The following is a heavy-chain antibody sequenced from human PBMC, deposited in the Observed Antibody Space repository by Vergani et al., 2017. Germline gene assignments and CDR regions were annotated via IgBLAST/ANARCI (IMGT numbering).Heavy chain of an antibody. Sequence: QVQLQESGPGLVKPPGTLSLTCAVSGGSISSSNWWSWVRQPPGKGLEWIGEIYHSGSTNYNPSLKSRVTISVDKSKNQFSLKLSSVPAADTAVYYCARVGIVATIRAPWYFDYWGQGTLVTVSS. CDR1: GGSISSSNW. D-gene: IGHD5-12*01. V-gene: IGHV4-4*03. CDR2: IYHSGST. J-gene: IGHJ4*02. CDR3: ARVGIVATIRAPWYFDY.